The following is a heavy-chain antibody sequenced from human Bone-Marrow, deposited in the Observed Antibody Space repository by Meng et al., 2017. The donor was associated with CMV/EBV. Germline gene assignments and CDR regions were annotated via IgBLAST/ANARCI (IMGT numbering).Heavy chain of an antibody. Sequence: SVALYLSCTVSGYSISSGYYWGWIRQPPGKGLEWIGSIYHSGRTYYNPSLKSRVTISVDTSKNPFSPKLSSVTAADTAVYYCARSDYDFWSGYYAYNYFDYWGQGTLVTFSS. J-gene: IGHJ4*02. D-gene: IGHD3-3*01. CDR1: GYSISSGYY. CDR3: ARSDYDFWSGYYAYNYFDY. V-gene: IGHV4-38-2*02. CDR2: IYHSGRT.